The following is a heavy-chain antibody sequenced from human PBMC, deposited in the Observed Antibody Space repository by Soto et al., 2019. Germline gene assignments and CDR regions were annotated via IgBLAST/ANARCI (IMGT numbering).Heavy chain of an antibody. CDR3: ARADYYGSSGYHLDY. V-gene: IGHV1-2*02. CDR1: GYKFTGHY. J-gene: IGHJ4*02. D-gene: IGHD3-22*01. Sequence: ASVKVSCKASGYKFTGHYVHWVRQAPGQGLEWMGCINPNSGATNYAQNFLGRVIMTRDTSISTVYMELSSLGSEDTALYYCARADYYGSSGYHLDYWGQGTLVTVSS. CDR2: INPNSGAT.